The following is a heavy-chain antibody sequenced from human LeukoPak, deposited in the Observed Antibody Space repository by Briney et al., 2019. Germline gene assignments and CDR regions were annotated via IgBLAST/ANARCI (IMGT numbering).Heavy chain of an antibody. CDR2: INHSGST. V-gene: IGHV4-34*01. Sequence: SETLSLTCAVYGGSFSGYYWSWIRQPPGKGREWIGKINHSGSTNYNPSLKSRVTISVDTSKNQFSLKLSSVTAADTAVYYCARLRYRTNGVCPWGQGTLVTVSS. CDR1: GGSFSGYY. J-gene: IGHJ5*02. CDR3: ARLRYRTNGVCP. D-gene: IGHD2-8*01.